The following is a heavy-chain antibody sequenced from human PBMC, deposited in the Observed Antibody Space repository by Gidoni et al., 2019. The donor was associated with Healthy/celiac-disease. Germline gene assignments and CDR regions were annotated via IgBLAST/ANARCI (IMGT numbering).Heavy chain of an antibody. Sequence: VQLVQSGAEVKKPGESLKISCKGSGYSFTSYWIGWVRHMPGKGLEWMGLIYPWDSDTRYSPSFQGQVTISDDKSISTAYLQWSSLKASDTAMYYCARRYYYDSSGYLYFDYWGQGTLVTVSS. CDR2: IYPWDSDT. D-gene: IGHD3-22*01. J-gene: IGHJ4*02. CDR3: ARRYYYDSSGYLYFDY. V-gene: IGHV5-51*01. CDR1: GYSFTSYW.